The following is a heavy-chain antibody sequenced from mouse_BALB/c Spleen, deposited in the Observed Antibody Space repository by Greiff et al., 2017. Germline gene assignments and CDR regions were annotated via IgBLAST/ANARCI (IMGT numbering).Heavy chain of an antibody. CDR1: GYTFTSYN. Sequence: LQQPGAELVKPGASVKMSCKASGYTFTSYNMHWVKQTPGQGLEWIGAIYPGNGDTSYNQKFKGKATLTADKSSSTAYMQLSSLTSEDSAVYYCARFGNYPYWGQGTLVTVSA. D-gene: IGHD2-1*01. V-gene: IGHV1-12*01. CDR3: ARFGNYPY. J-gene: IGHJ3*01. CDR2: IYPGNGDT.